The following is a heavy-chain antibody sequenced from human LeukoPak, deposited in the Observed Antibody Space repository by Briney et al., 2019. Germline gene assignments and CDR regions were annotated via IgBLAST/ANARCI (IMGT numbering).Heavy chain of an antibody. V-gene: IGHV1-2*02. J-gene: IGHJ4*02. CDR1: GYTFTGYY. CDR3: ASGDTMIVID. CDR2: INPNSGGT. D-gene: IGHD3-22*01. Sequence: ASVRVSCKASGYTFTGYYMHWVRPAPGQGLEWMGWINPNSGGTNNAQKFQGRVTMTRDTSISTAYMELSRLRSDDTAVYYCASGDTMIVIDWGQGPLVPVSS.